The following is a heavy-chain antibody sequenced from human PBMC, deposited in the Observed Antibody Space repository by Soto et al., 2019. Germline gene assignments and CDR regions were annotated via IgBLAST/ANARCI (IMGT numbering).Heavy chain of an antibody. CDR1: GYTFTSYA. Sequence: QVQLVQSGAELKKPGASVKVSCKASGYTFTSYAIHWVRQAPGQRLEWMGWINAGNGNTKYSQKFQGRVTITRDTSASTAYMELSSLRSEDTTVYYCARTYSSSWYGYFDLWGRGTLVTVSS. CDR3: ARTYSSSWYGYFDL. D-gene: IGHD6-13*01. CDR2: INAGNGNT. J-gene: IGHJ2*01. V-gene: IGHV1-3*01.